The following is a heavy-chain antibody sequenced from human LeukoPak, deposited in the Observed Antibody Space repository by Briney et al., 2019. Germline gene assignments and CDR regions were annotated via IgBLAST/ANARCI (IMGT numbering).Heavy chain of an antibody. CDR2: ISSSGSTI. V-gene: IGHV3-48*03. J-gene: IGHJ4*02. CDR1: GFTFSSYE. Sequence: GGSLRLSCAASGFTFSSYEMNWVRQAPGKGLEWVSYISSSGSTIYYADSVKGRFTISRDNAKNSLYLQMNSLRAEGTAVYYCARDLGYSYGYGFDYWGQGTLVTVSS. D-gene: IGHD5-18*01. CDR3: ARDLGYSYGYGFDY.